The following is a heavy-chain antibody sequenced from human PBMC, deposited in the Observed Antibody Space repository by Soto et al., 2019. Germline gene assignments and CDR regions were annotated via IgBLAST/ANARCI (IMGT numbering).Heavy chain of an antibody. CDR2: IYYTGNT. D-gene: IGHD3-22*01. Sequence: WTWLRQHPGKGLEWIGYIYYTGNTYYNPSLTSRLTISVDTSKNQFSLKMTSVTAADTALYYCARVGRVSNGGYLDYWGQGTLVAVSS. J-gene: IGHJ4*02. V-gene: IGHV4-31*02. CDR3: ARVGRVSNGGYLDY.